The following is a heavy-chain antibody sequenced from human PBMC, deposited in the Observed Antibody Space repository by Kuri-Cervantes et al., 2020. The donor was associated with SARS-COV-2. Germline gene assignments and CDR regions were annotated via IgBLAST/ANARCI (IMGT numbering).Heavy chain of an antibody. V-gene: IGHV4-31*03. Sequence: SETLSLTCTVSGGSINSGAFYWSWIRQLPGKGLEWIGYVYHTGHTYYNPPLKSRVTISMDTSKNQFSLKLTSVTAADTAVYYCAREQLIPAAFDFWGQGTLVTVSS. D-gene: IGHD6-13*01. J-gene: IGHJ4*02. CDR3: AREQLIPAAFDF. CDR1: GGSINSGAFY. CDR2: VYHTGHT.